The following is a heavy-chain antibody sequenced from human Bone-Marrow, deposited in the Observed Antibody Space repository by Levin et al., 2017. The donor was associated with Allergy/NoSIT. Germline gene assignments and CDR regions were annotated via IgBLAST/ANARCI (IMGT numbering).Heavy chain of an antibody. Sequence: GESLKISCAVSGFTFSDHYMSWIRQAPGKGLEWISYIGGSGGPIFYADSVKGRFTISRDNGEFSLYLQMDSLRDEDTAVYYCARGAAVAVYFDHWGQGTLVTVSS. CDR2: IGGSGGPI. V-gene: IGHV3-11*01. J-gene: IGHJ4*02. CDR3: ARGAAVAVYFDH. D-gene: IGHD6-19*01. CDR1: GFTFSDHY.